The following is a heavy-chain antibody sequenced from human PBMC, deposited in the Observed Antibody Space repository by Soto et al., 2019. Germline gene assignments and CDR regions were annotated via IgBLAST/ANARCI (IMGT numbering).Heavy chain of an antibody. J-gene: IGHJ4*02. D-gene: IGHD2-21*01. CDR1: GFTFSSYA. Sequence: PGGSLRLSCAASGFTFSSYAVSWARQAPGKGLEWVSAISGSGGSTYYADSVKGRFTISRDNSKNTLYLQMNSLRAEDTAVYYCAKDLSRLFGGEIGFDYWGQGTLVTVSS. CDR3: AKDLSRLFGGEIGFDY. CDR2: ISGSGGST. V-gene: IGHV3-23*01.